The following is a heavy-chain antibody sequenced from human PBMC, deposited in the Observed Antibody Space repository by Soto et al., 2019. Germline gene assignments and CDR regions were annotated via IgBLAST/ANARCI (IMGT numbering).Heavy chain of an antibody. Sequence: QVQLVQSGAEVKKPGASVKVSCKASGYTFTSYGISWVRQAPGQGLEWMGWISAYNGNTNYAQKLQGRVTMTTDTSXXTAYMELRSLRSDDTAVYYCARDRGQTIVVVPFDYWGQGTLVTVSS. CDR1: GYTFTSYG. CDR2: ISAYNGNT. V-gene: IGHV1-18*01. CDR3: ARDRGQTIVVVPFDY. D-gene: IGHD2-21*01. J-gene: IGHJ4*02.